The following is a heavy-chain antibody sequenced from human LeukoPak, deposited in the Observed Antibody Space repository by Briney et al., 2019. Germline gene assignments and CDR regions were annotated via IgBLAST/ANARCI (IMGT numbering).Heavy chain of an antibody. D-gene: IGHD3-3*01. Sequence: ASVKVSCKASGYTFTGYYMHWVRQAPGQGLEWMGWINPNSGGTNYAQKIQGRVTMTRDTSISTAYMELSRLRSDDTAVYYCARDLEWLYPGGAFDIWGQGTMVTVSS. J-gene: IGHJ3*02. CDR3: ARDLEWLYPGGAFDI. CDR1: GYTFTGYY. CDR2: INPNSGGT. V-gene: IGHV1-2*02.